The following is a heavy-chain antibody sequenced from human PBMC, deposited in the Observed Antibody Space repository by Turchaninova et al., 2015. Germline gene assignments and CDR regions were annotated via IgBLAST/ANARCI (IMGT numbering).Heavy chain of an antibody. CDR1: GYAFTSYG. CDR3: ARAPSEVPCAAVWY. V-gene: IGHV1-18*04. D-gene: IGHD2-15*01. Sequence: QVQLVQSGAEVKKPGASVKVSCKASGYAFTSYGISWVRQAPGQGLAWLGWISPYNGKTNYAQKVQRRITMTTDTSTTTVYMDLRGLGSDDTALYYCARAPSEVPCAAVWYWGQGTLVTVSS. J-gene: IGHJ4*02. CDR2: ISPYNGKT.